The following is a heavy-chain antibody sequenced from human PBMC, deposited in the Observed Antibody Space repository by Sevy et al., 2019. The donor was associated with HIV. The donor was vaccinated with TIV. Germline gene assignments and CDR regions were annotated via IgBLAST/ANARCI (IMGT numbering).Heavy chain of an antibody. D-gene: IGHD6-19*01. J-gene: IGHJ4*02. CDR3: ARDWRIAVAGIDY. Sequence: GGSLRLSCAASGFTFSDYAMHWVRQPPGKGLEGVAGISYDGSNKYYADSVKGRFTISRDDSKKLYLQMNSLRAEDTAVYYCARDWRIAVAGIDYWGQGALVTVSS. V-gene: IGHV3-30-3*01. CDR2: ISYDGSNK. CDR1: GFTFSDYA.